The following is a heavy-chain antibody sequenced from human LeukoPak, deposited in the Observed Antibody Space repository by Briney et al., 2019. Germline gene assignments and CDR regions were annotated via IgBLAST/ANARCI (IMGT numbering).Heavy chain of an antibody. CDR1: GGSISSYY. Sequence: PSETLSLTCTVSGGSISSYYWSWSRQPPGKGLEWIGYIYYSGSTNYNPSLKSRVTISVDTSKTQFSLKLSSVTAADTAVYYCARGYDNVDYWGQGTLVTVSS. CDR3: ARGYDNVDY. J-gene: IGHJ4*02. CDR2: IYYSGST. D-gene: IGHD3-22*01. V-gene: IGHV4-59*08.